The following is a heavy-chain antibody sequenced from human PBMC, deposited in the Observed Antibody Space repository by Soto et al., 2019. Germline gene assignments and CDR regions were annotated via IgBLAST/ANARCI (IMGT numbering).Heavy chain of an antibody. D-gene: IGHD3-9*01. V-gene: IGHV1-2*02. CDR2: INPNSGGT. J-gene: IGHJ3*01. Sequence: ASVKVSCKTSGYSFAGHYLHWVRQAPGQGLDWMGWINPNSGGTIYAQRFQGRVTMTRDTSISTAYMVLTSLRSDDTAVYYCARDSHYYILTGYSRNSFDLWGRGTAVTVSS. CDR3: ARDSHYYILTGYSRNSFDL. CDR1: GYSFAGHY.